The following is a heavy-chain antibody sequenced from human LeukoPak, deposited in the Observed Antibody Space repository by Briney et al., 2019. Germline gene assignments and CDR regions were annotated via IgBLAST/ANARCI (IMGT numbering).Heavy chain of an antibody. Sequence: GASVKVSCKASGYTFTSYDINWVRQATGQGLEWMGWMNPNSGNTGYAQKFQGRVTMTRNTSISTAYMELSSLRSEDTAVYYCARGRKPSGSNHEDAFDIWGQGTMVTVSS. CDR1: GYTFTSYD. J-gene: IGHJ3*02. V-gene: IGHV1-8*01. D-gene: IGHD1-26*01. CDR3: ARGRKPSGSNHEDAFDI. CDR2: MNPNSGNT.